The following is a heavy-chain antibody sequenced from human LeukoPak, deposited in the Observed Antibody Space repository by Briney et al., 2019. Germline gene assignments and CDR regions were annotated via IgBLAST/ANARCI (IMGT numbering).Heavy chain of an antibody. D-gene: IGHD4-17*01. J-gene: IGHJ5*02. CDR3: ARQTTVTVFYSWFDP. V-gene: IGHV4-39*01. Sequence: SESLSLTCTVSGGSISSSSYYWGWIRPPPGKGLEWIVSIYYSRSTYYNPSLNSRATISVDTSKTQFSLKLSSVTAADTAVYYCARQTTVTVFYSWFDPWGQGTLVTVSS. CDR2: IYYSRST. CDR1: GGSISSSSYY.